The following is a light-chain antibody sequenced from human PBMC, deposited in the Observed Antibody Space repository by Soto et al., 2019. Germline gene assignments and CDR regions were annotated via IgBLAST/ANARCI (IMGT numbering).Light chain of an antibody. CDR1: SSDIGGYNY. Sequence: QSALTQPPSASGSPGQSVTISCTGTSSDIGGYNYVSWYQQYPGKAPKLMIYEVSKRPSGVPDRFSGSKSGDTASLTVSGLQAEDEADYYCSSYANGNNRLSGGGTKLTVL. J-gene: IGLJ3*02. V-gene: IGLV2-8*01. CDR2: EVS. CDR3: SSYANGNNRL.